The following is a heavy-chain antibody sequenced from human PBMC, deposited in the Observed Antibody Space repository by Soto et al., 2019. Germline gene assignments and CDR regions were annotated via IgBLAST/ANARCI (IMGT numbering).Heavy chain of an antibody. CDR1: GGSISSYY. CDR3: AREWDSSGWYVDDY. J-gene: IGHJ4*02. D-gene: IGHD6-19*01. V-gene: IGHV4-4*07. CDR2: IYTSGST. Sequence: PSETLSLTCTVSGGSISSYYWSWIRQPAGKGLEWIGRIYTSGSTNYNPSLKSRVTMSVDTSKNQFSLKLSSVTAADTAVYYCAREWDSSGWYVDDYWGQGTLVTVSS.